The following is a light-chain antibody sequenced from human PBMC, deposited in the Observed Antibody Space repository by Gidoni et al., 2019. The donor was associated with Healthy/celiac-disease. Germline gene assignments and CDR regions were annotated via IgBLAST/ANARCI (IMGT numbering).Light chain of an antibody. V-gene: IGKV1-12*01. J-gene: IGKJ4*01. CDR2: AAS. Sequence: DIQMTQSPSSVSASVGDRVTITCRASQVISSWLAWYHQKPGKAPKLLIYAASSLQSWVPSRFSGSGSRTAFTLTISSLHPEDFATFYCQQANSFRLTFGGGTKVEIK. CDR1: QVISSW. CDR3: QQANSFRLT.